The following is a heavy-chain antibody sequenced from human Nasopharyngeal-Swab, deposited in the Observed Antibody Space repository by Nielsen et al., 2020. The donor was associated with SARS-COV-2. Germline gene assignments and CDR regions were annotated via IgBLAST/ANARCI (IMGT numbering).Heavy chain of an antibody. J-gene: IGHJ4*02. CDR3: ARDRGYDYVEYFDY. V-gene: IGHV3-21*01. D-gene: IGHD5-12*01. CDR1: GFTFSSYS. CDR2: ISSSSSYI. Sequence: GGSLRLSCAASGFTFSSYSMNWVRQAPGKGLEWVSSISSSSSYIYYADSVKGRFTISRDNAKNSLYLQMNSLRAEDTAVYYCARDRGYDYVEYFDYWGQGTLVTVSS.